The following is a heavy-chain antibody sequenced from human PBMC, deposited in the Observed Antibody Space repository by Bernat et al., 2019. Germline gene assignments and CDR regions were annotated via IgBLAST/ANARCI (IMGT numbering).Heavy chain of an antibody. CDR3: ARGGSSSWYDAFDI. V-gene: IGHV3-33*01. CDR1: GFTFSSYG. CDR2: VWYDGSNK. Sequence: QVQLVESGGGVVQPGRSLRLFCAASGFTFSSYGMHWVRQAPGKGLEWVAVVWYDGSNKYYADSVKRRFTISRDNSKNTLSLQMNSLRAEDTAVYYCARGGSSSWYDAFDIWGQGTMVTVSS. D-gene: IGHD6-13*01. J-gene: IGHJ3*02.